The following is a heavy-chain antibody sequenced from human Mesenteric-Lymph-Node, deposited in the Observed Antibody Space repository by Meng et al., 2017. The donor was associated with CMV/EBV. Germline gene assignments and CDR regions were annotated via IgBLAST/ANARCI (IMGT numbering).Heavy chain of an antibody. D-gene: IGHD3-10*01. CDR2: IYSGGST. V-gene: IGHV3-53*01. CDR3: ARESSYGSGSYEDF. Sequence: CAASGFPVSSNYMSWVRQAPGKGLEWVSVIYSGGSTYYADSVKGRFTISRDNAKNLMSLQMNSLRAEDTAVYYCARESSYGSGSYEDFWGQGTLVTVSS. J-gene: IGHJ4*02. CDR1: GFPVSSNY.